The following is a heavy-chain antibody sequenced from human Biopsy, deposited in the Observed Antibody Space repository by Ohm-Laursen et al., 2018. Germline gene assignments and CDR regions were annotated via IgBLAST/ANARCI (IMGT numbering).Heavy chain of an antibody. CDR3: ARGGADFHGTDS. J-gene: IGHJ4*02. D-gene: IGHD3-3*01. CDR1: GFTFSSYP. V-gene: IGHV3-21*06. Sequence: SLRLSCSASGFTFSSYPINWVRQAPGKGLEWVSSITRDGFYMFYADLVKGRFTISRDYAKNLVSLEMNSLRVEDTAVYYCARGGADFHGTDSWGQGTLVSVSS. CDR2: ITRDGFYM.